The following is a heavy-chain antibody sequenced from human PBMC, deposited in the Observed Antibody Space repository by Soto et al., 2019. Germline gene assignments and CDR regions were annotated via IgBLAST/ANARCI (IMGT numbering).Heavy chain of an antibody. J-gene: IGHJ5*01. CDR2: INPNSGDT. D-gene: IGHD6-19*01. CDR3: ARDMAVAGTSVFDC. Sequence: ASVEVSCKASGYTFTGYYMHWVLQAPGQGLEWMGWINPNSGDTKNAQKFQGRVTMTRDTSISTAYMELSRLTSDDTAVYYCARDMAVAGTSVFDCWGQGNLVTVS. CDR1: GYTFTGYY. V-gene: IGHV1-2*02.